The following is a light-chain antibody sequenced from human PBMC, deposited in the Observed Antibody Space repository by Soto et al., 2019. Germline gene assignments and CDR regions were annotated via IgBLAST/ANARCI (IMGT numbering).Light chain of an antibody. CDR2: IAS. CDR3: QHLNGYPRT. J-gene: IGKJ1*01. V-gene: IGKV1-9*01. Sequence: DTQLTQSPSFLSASVGDRVTITCRASQGISSYLAWYQQEPGKAPKLLIYIASTLQGGVPSRFSGSGSGTDFTLTISSLQPEDFATYYCQHLNGYPRTFGQGTKVEVK. CDR1: QGISSY.